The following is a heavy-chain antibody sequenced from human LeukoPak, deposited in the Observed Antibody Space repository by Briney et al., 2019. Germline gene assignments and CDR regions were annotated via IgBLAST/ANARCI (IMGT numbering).Heavy chain of an antibody. V-gene: IGHV3-20*04. CDR3: ARGQSAYYDFWSGYYTPFYFDY. J-gene: IGHJ4*02. Sequence: GGSLRLSCAASGFTFDDYGMSWVRQAPGKGLEWVSGINWNGGSTGYADSVKGRFTISRDNAKNSLYLQMNSLRAEDTAVYYCARGQSAYYDFWSGYYTPFYFDYWGQGTLVTVSS. D-gene: IGHD3-3*01. CDR1: GFTFDDYG. CDR2: INWNGGST.